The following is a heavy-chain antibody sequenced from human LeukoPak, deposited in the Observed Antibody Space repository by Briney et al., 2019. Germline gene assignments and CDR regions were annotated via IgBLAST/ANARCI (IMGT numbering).Heavy chain of an antibody. CDR1: GYTFTSYG. CDR2: ISAYNGNT. Sequence: ASVKVSCKASGYTFTSYGISWVRQASGQGLEWMGWISAYNGNTNYAQKLQGRVTMTTDTSTSTAYMELRSLRSDDTAVYYCARWVASMVRGVMKGNWFDPWGQGTLVTVSS. CDR3: ARWVASMVRGVMKGNWFDP. D-gene: IGHD3-10*01. V-gene: IGHV1-18*01. J-gene: IGHJ5*02.